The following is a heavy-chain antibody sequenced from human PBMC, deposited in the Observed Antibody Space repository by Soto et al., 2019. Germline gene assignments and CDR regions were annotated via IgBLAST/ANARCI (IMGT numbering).Heavy chain of an antibody. CDR2: IYWDDDK. V-gene: IGHV2-5*02. Sequence: QITLKESGPTLVKPTQTLTLTCTFSGFSLSTSGVSVGWVRQPPGRALEWLALIYWDDDKHYSPSLKSRLTIIKDTSKNQVVLTMTNMDPVDTATYDCAHRTGSGALFDYWGQGTLVTVSS. D-gene: IGHD4-17*01. CDR3: AHRTGSGALFDY. J-gene: IGHJ4*02. CDR1: GFSLSTSGVS.